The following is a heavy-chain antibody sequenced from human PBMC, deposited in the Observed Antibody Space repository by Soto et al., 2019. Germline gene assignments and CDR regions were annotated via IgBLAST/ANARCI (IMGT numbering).Heavy chain of an antibody. J-gene: IGHJ4*02. Sequence: EEQLVESGGGLVQPGESLTLSCRTPGFTFNNYWMSWLRQAPGKRLEWVANINQDGSQRYYVGSVKGRFTFSRDNAKTSLYLQMNSLRVEDTALYYCARFSRSHDTEYWGQGTLVSVSS. CDR1: GFTFNNYW. CDR2: INQDGSQR. V-gene: IGHV3-7*05. CDR3: ARFSRSHDTEY.